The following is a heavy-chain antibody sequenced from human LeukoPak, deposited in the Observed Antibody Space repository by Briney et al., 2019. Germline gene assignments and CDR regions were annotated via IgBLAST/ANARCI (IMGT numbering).Heavy chain of an antibody. CDR1: GGSIRSGDYY. D-gene: IGHD1-26*01. Sequence: PSETLSLTCTVSGGSIRSGDYYWSWIRQPPGKGLEWIGYIYYSGSTYYNPSLKSRVTISVDTSKNQFSLKLSSVTAADTAVYYCARVGSGSYYQDAFDIWGQGTMVTVSS. V-gene: IGHV4-30-4*08. CDR3: ARVGSGSYYQDAFDI. J-gene: IGHJ3*02. CDR2: IYYSGST.